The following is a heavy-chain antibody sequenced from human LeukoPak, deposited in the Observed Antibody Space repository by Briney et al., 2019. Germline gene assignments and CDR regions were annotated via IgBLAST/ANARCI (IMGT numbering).Heavy chain of an antibody. J-gene: IGHJ4*02. CDR2: IYYSGSI. CDR1: GGSISSGGYY. Sequence: SETLSLTCTVSGGSISSGGYYWSWIRQHPGKGLEWIGYIYYSGSIYYNPSLKSRVTISVDTSKNQFSLKLSSVTAADTAVYYCARDSDSSFDYWGQGTLVTVSS. D-gene: IGHD2-15*01. CDR3: ARDSDSSFDY. V-gene: IGHV4-31*03.